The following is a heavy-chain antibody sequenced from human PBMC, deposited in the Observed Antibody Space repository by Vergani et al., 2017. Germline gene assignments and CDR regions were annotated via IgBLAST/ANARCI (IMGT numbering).Heavy chain of an antibody. D-gene: IGHD3-9*01. Sequence: EVQLVESGGGLVQPGGSLRLSCAASGFTVSSNYTSWVRQAPGEGREWVAVIYSGGSTYYADSGKGRFTSSRDNSKNSLYLQMNSLRAEDTAVYYCAREDYDILTGYPSGGMDVWGQGTTVTVSS. CDR1: GFTVSSNY. V-gene: IGHV3-66*01. J-gene: IGHJ6*02. CDR2: IYSGGST. CDR3: AREDYDILTGYPSGGMDV.